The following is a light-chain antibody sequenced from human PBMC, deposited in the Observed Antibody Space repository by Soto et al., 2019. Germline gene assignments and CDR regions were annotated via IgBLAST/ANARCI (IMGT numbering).Light chain of an antibody. CDR1: QVISSW. CDR2: KAS. Sequence: DIQMTQSPSSVSASVGDRVTITCRASQVISSWLVWYQQKPGKAPKLLIYKASTLQSGVPSRFSGSASGTEFTLTISSRQPEDFATYYCQQASSFPFTFGGGTEVEIK. J-gene: IGKJ4*01. V-gene: IGKV1-12*01. CDR3: QQASSFPFT.